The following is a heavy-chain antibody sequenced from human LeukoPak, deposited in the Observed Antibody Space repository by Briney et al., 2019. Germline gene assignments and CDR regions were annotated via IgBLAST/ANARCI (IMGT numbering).Heavy chain of an antibody. D-gene: IGHD6-13*01. V-gene: IGHV3-74*01. CDR3: ATIGISVAAY. CDR1: GFTFSSYW. Sequence: GGSLRLSCAASGFTFSSYWMHWVRHAPGKGLVWVSRISSDGSSTSYADIVKGRFTISRDNAKSTLYLQMNSLRAEDTAVYYCATIGISVAAYWGQGTLVTVSS. J-gene: IGHJ4*02. CDR2: ISSDGSST.